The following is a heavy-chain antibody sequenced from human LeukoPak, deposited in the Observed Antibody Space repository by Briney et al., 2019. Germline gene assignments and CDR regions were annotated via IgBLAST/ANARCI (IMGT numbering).Heavy chain of an antibody. CDR1: GFTFSSHW. CDR3: TRDRTTVTLFDY. J-gene: IGHJ4*02. Sequence: PGGSLRLSCAASGFTFSSHWMHWVRQAPGKGLVRVSRISTDGSTTGYAESVRGRFTTSRDNTKNTVYLQMSSLRAEDTAVYYCTRDRTTVTLFDYWGQGALVTVSS. V-gene: IGHV3-74*01. CDR2: ISTDGSTT. D-gene: IGHD4-17*01.